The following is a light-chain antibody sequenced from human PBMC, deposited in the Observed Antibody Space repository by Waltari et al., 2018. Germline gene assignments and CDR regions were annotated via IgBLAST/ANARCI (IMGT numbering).Light chain of an antibody. J-gene: IGLJ1*01. CDR1: NSGSKS. CDR3: QVGDTTSDHYV. Sequence: SYVLTQPPSVSVAPGETARITCGGNNSGSKSVHWYQQKPGQAPVLVVSDERDRPSGITERFSGSNSGNTATLSISRIEVGDEAGYYCQVGDTTSDHYVFGAGTRVTVL. V-gene: IGLV3-21*02. CDR2: DER.